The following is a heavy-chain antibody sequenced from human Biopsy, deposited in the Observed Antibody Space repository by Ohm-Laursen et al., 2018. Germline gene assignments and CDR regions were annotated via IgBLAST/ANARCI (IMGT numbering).Heavy chain of an antibody. CDR1: GYSFTSYY. CDR2: INPSGSTT. Sequence: ATVKISCKASGYSFTSYYMHWVRQAPGQGLEWMGMINPSGSTTSYPQIFQGRVTMTRDTSKSTVYMELSSLRSADTAIYFCARNTGWYGDLYYFDYWGQGTLVTVSS. D-gene: IGHD6-19*01. J-gene: IGHJ4*02. CDR3: ARNTGWYGDLYYFDY. V-gene: IGHV1-46*01.